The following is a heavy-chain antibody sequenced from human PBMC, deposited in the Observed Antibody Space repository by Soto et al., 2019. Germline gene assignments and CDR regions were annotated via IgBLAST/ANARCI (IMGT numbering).Heavy chain of an antibody. CDR3: ARVDGSGRIPIR. D-gene: IGHD3-10*01. V-gene: IGHV1-3*01. CDR2: INAGNGNT. Sequence: ASVKVSCKASGYTFTSYAMHWVRQAPGQRLEWMGWINAGNGNTKYSQKFQGRVTITRDTSASTAYMELSSLRSEDTAVYYCARVDGSGRIPIRWGQGTLVTVSS. CDR1: GYTFTSYA. J-gene: IGHJ4*02.